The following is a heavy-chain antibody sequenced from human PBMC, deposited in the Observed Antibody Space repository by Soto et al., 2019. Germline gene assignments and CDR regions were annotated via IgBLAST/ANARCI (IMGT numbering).Heavy chain of an antibody. V-gene: IGHV1-18*01. CDR2: ISAYNGNT. CDR1: GYTFPSDG. Sequence: GCPGRFSSTASGYTFPSDGISWVRQAPGQGLDWMGWISAYNGNTNYAQKLQGRVTMTTDTSTSTAYMELRSLRSDDTAVYYCARDEGPITIFGEALSGYFDFWGQGTLVPFSS. D-gene: IGHD3-3*01. J-gene: IGHJ4*02. CDR3: ARDEGPITIFGEALSGYFDF.